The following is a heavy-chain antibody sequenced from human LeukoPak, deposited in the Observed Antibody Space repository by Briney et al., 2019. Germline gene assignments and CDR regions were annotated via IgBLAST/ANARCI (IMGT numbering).Heavy chain of an antibody. CDR1: GFTFNTYT. CDR3: ARDLGRSGYYTIDAFDM. J-gene: IGHJ3*02. Sequence: GGSLRLSCAASGFTFNTYTMNWVRQAPGKGLEWVSSISSSGSDIFYADSVKGRFTISRDNAKNSLYLEMISLRAEDTAVYYCARDLGRSGYYTIDAFDMWGQGTMVTVSS. D-gene: IGHD3-3*01. CDR2: ISSSGSDI. V-gene: IGHV3-21*01.